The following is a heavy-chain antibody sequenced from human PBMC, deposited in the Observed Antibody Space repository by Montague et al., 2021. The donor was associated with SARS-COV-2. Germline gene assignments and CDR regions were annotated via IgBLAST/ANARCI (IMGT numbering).Heavy chain of an antibody. CDR2: IFHNGDS. D-gene: IGHD5/OR15-5a*01. CDR3: ARHVSNLRGAVDYFDY. J-gene: IGHJ4*02. V-gene: IGHV4-39*01. CDR1: GGTISTDNLYWY. Sequence: SETLSLTCLVSGGTISTDNLYWYWAWIRQPPGKGLEWIGSIFHNGDSYYNPSLNTRVTISIDTSRNHFSLSLTSVTAPDTAVYYCARHVSNLRGAVDYFDYWGQGTPVTVSS.